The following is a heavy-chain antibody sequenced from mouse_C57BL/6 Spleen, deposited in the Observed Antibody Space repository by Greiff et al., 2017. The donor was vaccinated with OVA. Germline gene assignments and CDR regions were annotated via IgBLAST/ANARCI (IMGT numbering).Heavy chain of an antibody. CDR1: GFSLTSYD. V-gene: IGHV2-2*01. Sequence: VQLQQSGPGLVQPSQSLSISCTVSGFSLTSYDVHWVRPSPGKVLEWLGVLWSGGSTDYNAAFISRLSISKDNSKSQVFLKMNSLQADDTAIYYCARRSYYAMDYWGKGTSVTVSS. CDR2: LWSGGST. J-gene: IGHJ4*01. CDR3: ARRSYYAMDY.